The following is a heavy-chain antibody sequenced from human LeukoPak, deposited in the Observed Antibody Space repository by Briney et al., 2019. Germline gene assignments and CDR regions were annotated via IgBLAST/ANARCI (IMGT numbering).Heavy chain of an antibody. Sequence: GSLRLSCAASGFSFSSKAMSWIRQPPGKGLEWIGSIYYSGSTYYNPSLKSRVTISVDTSKNQFSLKLSSVTAADTAVYYCARHGSRAYVGATRYWGQGTLVTVSS. J-gene: IGHJ4*02. CDR1: GFSFSSKA. D-gene: IGHD1-26*01. CDR3: ARHGSRAYVGATRY. CDR2: IYYSGST. V-gene: IGHV4-39*01.